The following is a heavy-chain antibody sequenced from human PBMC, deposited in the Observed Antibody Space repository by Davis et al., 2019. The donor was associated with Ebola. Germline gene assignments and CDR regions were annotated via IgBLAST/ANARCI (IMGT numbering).Heavy chain of an antibody. J-gene: IGHJ4*02. V-gene: IGHV1-69*04. Sequence: AASVKVSCKASGGTFSSYAISWVRQAPGQGLEWMGRIIPILGIANYAQKFQGRVTITADKSTSTAYMELSSLRSEDTAVYYCASTTCWGYGDQLPLDYWGQGTLVTVSS. D-gene: IGHD4-17*01. CDR2: IIPILGIA. CDR3: ASTTCWGYGDQLPLDY. CDR1: GGTFSSYA.